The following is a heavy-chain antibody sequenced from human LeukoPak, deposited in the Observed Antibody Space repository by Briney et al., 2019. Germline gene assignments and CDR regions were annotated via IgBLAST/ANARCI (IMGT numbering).Heavy chain of an antibody. CDR3: ARVNGGSYYPYWYFDL. J-gene: IGHJ2*01. CDR2: IGTAGDT. Sequence: GQSLRLSCAASRFTFSSYDMHWVRQATGKGLEWVSSIGTAGDTYYPGSVKGRFTISRENAKNSLYLQMNSLRAGDTAVYYCARVNGGSYYPYWYFDLWGRGTLVTVSS. CDR1: RFTFSSYD. V-gene: IGHV3-13*01. D-gene: IGHD1-26*01.